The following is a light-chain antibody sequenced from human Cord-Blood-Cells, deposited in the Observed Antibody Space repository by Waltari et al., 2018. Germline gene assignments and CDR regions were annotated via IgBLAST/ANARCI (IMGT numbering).Light chain of an antibody. V-gene: IGLV2-14*01. CDR1: SSDVGGYNY. CDR3: SSYTSSSTRV. J-gene: IGLJ1*01. Sequence: QSALTQPASVSGSPGQSITISCTGTSSDVGGYNYVSWYQQHPGKAPKLMIDDVSNRPAGVSNRCSGSKSGNTASLTISGLQAEDEADYYCSSYTSSSTRVFGTGTKVTVL. CDR2: DVS.